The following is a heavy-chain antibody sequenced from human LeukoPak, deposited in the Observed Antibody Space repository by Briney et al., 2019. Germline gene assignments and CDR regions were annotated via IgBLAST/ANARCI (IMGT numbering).Heavy chain of an antibody. CDR3: ARLSGRVRGVPSPFDY. Sequence: SETLSLTCTVSGYSISSGYYWGWIRQPPGKGQEWIGEINHSGSTNYNPSLKSRVTISVDTSKNQFSLKLSSVTAADTAVYYCARLSGRVRGVPSPFDYWGQGTLVTVSS. CDR1: GYSISSGYY. V-gene: IGHV4-38-2*02. J-gene: IGHJ4*02. D-gene: IGHD3-10*01. CDR2: INHSGST.